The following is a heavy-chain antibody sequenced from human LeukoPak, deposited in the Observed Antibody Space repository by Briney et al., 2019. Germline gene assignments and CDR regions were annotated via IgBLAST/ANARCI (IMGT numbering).Heavy chain of an antibody. D-gene: IGHD3-22*01. V-gene: IGHV3-11*01. CDR1: GFSVNDYY. CDR2: ISSRDNII. CDR3: AREQWFRWEY. Sequence: GGSLRLSCAASGFSVNDYYMIWVRQAPGKGLEWVSYISSRDNIIYYADSVKGRFTVSLDKAKNSLHLHLNSLTTEDTAVYYCAREQWFRWEYGGQGVLVTVSA. J-gene: IGHJ4*02.